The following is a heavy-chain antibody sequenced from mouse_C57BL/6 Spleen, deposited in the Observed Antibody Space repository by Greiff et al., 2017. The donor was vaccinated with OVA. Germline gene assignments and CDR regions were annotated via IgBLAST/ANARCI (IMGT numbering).Heavy chain of an antibody. D-gene: IGHD2-14*01. Sequence: QVQLQQPGAELVMPGASVKLSCKASGYTFTSYWMHWVKQRPGQGLEWIGEIDPSDSYTNYNQKFKGKSTLTVDKSSSTAYMQLSSLTSEDSAVYYCARRAYDRGDWYFDVWGTGTTVTVSS. CDR3: ARRAYDRGDWYFDV. CDR1: GYTFTSYW. V-gene: IGHV1-69*01. CDR2: IDPSDSYT. J-gene: IGHJ1*03.